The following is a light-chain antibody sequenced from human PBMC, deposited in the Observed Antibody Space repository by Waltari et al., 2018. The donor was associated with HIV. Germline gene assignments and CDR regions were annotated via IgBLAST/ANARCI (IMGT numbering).Light chain of an antibody. V-gene: IGLV1-47*01. Sequence: QSVLTQPPSASGTPGQRVTISCSGSSSNIGNNDVYWYQQLPGTAPKLLIYRNNQRPSGVPDRFSGSKSGTSASLAISGLRSEDEADYYCVTWDDSLSGLLFGGGTKLTVL. CDR3: VTWDDSLSGLL. CDR2: RNN. J-gene: IGLJ2*01. CDR1: SSNIGNND.